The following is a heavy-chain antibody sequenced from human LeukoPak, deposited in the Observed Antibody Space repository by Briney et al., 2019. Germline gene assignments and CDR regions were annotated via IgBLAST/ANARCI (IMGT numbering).Heavy chain of an antibody. CDR3: AGHEYSGSYYGLSWFDP. D-gene: IGHD1-26*01. J-gene: IGHJ5*02. V-gene: IGHV4-39*01. Sequence: SETLSLTCTVSGGSISSSGYYWGWIRQPPGKGLDWIASIYYSGSTYYNPSLKSRVTISVDTSKNQLSLKLSSLTAADTAVYYCAGHEYSGSYYGLSWFDPWGQGTLVTVSS. CDR2: IYYSGST. CDR1: GGSISSSGYY.